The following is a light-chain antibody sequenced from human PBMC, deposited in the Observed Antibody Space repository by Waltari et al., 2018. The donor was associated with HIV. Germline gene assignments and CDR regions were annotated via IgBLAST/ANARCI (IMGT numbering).Light chain of an antibody. CDR3: SSYTSSSTYV. Sequence: QSALTQPASVSGSPGQSITISCTGTSSDVGGYNYVSWYQQHPGKAPNLMIYEVSNRPSGVSNRFSGSKSGNTASLTISGLQAEDEAGYYCSSYTSSSTYVFGTETTVTVL. CDR1: SSDVGGYNY. J-gene: IGLJ1*01. V-gene: IGLV2-14*01. CDR2: EVS.